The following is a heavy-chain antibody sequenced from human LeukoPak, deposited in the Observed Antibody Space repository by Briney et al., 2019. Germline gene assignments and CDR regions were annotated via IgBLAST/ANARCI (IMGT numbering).Heavy chain of an antibody. J-gene: IGHJ4*02. Sequence: GGSLRLSCAASGLTFDDYAMHWVRQAPGKGLEWVSGISWNSGSIGYADSVKGRFTISRDNAKNSLYLQMNSLRAEDTALYYCAKGTPPYYDSSGYDYWGQGTLVTVSS. CDR2: ISWNSGSI. D-gene: IGHD3-22*01. V-gene: IGHV3-9*01. CDR3: AKGTPPYYDSSGYDY. CDR1: GLTFDDYA.